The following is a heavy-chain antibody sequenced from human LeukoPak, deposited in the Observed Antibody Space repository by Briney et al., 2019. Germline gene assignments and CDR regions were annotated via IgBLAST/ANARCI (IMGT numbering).Heavy chain of an antibody. D-gene: IGHD5-18*01. CDR3: AREGKLIRGYSYGSFDY. J-gene: IGHJ4*02. CDR1: GDSVSSNSAA. Sequence: SQTLSLTCAISGDSVSSNSAAWNWIRQSPSRGLEWLGRTYYRSKWYNDYGVSVKSRITINPDTSKNQFSLQLNSVTPEDTAVYYCAREGKLIRGYSYGSFDYWGQGALVTVSS. CDR2: TYYRSKWYN. V-gene: IGHV6-1*01.